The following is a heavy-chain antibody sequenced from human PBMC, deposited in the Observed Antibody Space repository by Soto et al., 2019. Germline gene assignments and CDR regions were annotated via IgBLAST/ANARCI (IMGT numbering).Heavy chain of an antibody. CDR1: GYTFTGYY. CDR3: ARDRVSSDWYERYYFDY. CDR2: INPNSGGT. J-gene: IGHJ4*02. V-gene: IGHV1-2*02. D-gene: IGHD6-19*01. Sequence: QVQLVQSGAEVKKPGASVKVSCKASGYTFTGYYIHWVRQAPGQGLEWMGWINPNSGGTNNAQKFQGRVTMTRDTSISTAYMELSRLRSDDTAVYYCARDRVSSDWYERYYFDYWGQGTLVTVSS.